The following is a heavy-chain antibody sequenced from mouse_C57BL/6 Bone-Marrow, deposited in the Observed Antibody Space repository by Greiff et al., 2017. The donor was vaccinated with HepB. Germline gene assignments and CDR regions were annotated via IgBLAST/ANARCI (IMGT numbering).Heavy chain of an antibody. CDR2: IDPSDSYI. Sequence: VQVVESGAEFVKPGASVKLSCKASGYTFTSYWMQWVKQRPGQGLEWIGEIDPSDSYINSNQKFKGKSTLTVDTSSSTAYMQLSSLPSEDSAVYYGARRASLLSWFAYWGQGTLVTVSA. D-gene: IGHD3-1*01. V-gene: IGHV1-50*01. CDR3: ARRASLLSWFAY. J-gene: IGHJ3*01. CDR1: GYTFTSYW.